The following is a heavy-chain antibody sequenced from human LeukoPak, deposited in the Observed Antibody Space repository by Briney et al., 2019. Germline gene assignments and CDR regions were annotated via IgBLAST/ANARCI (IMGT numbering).Heavy chain of an antibody. CDR2: ISAYNGNT. J-gene: IGHJ3*02. D-gene: IGHD3-22*01. V-gene: IGHV1-18*01. CDR3: ARDILREYYYDSSGYYLGAFDI. Sequence: ASVKVSCKASGYTFTSYGISWVRQAPGQGLEWMGCISAYNGNTNYAQKLQGRVTMTTDTSTSTAYMELRSLRSDDTAVYYCARDILREYYYDSSGYYLGAFDIWGQGTMVTVSS. CDR1: GYTFTSYG.